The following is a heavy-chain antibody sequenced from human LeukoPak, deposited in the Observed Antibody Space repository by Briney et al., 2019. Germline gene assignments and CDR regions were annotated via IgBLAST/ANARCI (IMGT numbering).Heavy chain of an antibody. V-gene: IGHV1-18*01. CDR2: ISAYNGST. Sequence: GALVKVSCKASGYTFTSYGISWVRQAPGQGLEWMGWISAYNGSTNYAQKLQGRVTMTTDTSTSTAYMELRSLRSDDTAVYYCARDRRKYPGYGDYPLHYWGQGTLVTVSS. J-gene: IGHJ4*02. CDR3: ARDRRKYPGYGDYPLHY. D-gene: IGHD4-17*01. CDR1: GYTFTSYG.